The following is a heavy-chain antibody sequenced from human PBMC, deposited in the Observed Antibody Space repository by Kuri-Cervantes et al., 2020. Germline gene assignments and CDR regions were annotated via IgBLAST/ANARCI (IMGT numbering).Heavy chain of an antibody. CDR2: ISSSSSYI. Sequence: LSLTCAASGFTFSSYSMNWVRQAPGKGLEWVSSISSSSSYIYYADSVKGRFTISRDNAKNSLYLQMNSLRAEDTAVYYCARAKSRIAVAGTPFGYWGQGTLVTVSS. CDR3: ARAKSRIAVAGTPFGY. V-gene: IGHV3-21*03. J-gene: IGHJ4*02. CDR1: GFTFSSYS. D-gene: IGHD6-19*01.